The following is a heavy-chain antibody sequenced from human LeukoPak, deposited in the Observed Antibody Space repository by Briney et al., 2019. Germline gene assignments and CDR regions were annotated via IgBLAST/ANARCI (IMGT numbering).Heavy chain of an antibody. J-gene: IGHJ3*02. CDR2: MYYRGST. CDR1: GGSISSSSHY. V-gene: IGHV4-39*07. Sequence: SETLSLTCTVSGGSISSSSHYWGWIRQPPGKGLEWIGSMYYRGSTNYSPSLKSRVTISVDTSKNQFSLKLSSVTAADTAVYYCARSYYYDSSGSKDAFDIWGLGTMATVSS. D-gene: IGHD3-22*01. CDR3: ARSYYYDSSGSKDAFDI.